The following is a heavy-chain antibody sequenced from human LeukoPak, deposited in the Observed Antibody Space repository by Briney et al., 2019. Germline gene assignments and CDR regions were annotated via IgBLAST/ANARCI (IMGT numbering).Heavy chain of an antibody. D-gene: IGHD3-10*01. V-gene: IGHV4-38-2*02. CDR2: IYHSGST. Sequence: PSETLSLTCTVSGYSISSGYYWGWIRQPPGKGLEWIGSIYHSGSTYYNPSLKSRVTISVDMSKNQFSLKLSSVTAADTAVYYCARNLWSPDYWGQGTLVTVSS. J-gene: IGHJ4*02. CDR3: ARNLWSPDY. CDR1: GYSISSGYY.